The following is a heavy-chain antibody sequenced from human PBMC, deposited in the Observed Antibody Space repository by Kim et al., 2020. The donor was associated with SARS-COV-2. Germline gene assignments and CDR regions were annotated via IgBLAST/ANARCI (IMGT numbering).Heavy chain of an antibody. J-gene: IGHJ6*02. D-gene: IGHD3-10*01. Sequence: GGSLRLSCAASGFTFSSYAMHWVRQAPGKGLEYVSAISSNGGSTYYANSVKGRFTISRDNSKNTLYLQMGSLRAEDMAVYYCARVGGLWWDYYGMDVWGQGSTVTVSS. V-gene: IGHV3-64*01. CDR3: ARVGGLWWDYYGMDV. CDR1: GFTFSSYA. CDR2: ISSNGGST.